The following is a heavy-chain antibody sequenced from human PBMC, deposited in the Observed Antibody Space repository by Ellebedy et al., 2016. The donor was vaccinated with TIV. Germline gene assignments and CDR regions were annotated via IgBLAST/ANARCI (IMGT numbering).Heavy chain of an antibody. CDR1: GFSVSSNY. V-gene: IGHV3-66*01. Sequence: GESLKISCAASGFSVSSNYMTWVRQAPGKGLEWVSVMYSGGGAYYADSVKGRFTVSRDNLKNTLYLQMNSLRDEDTAVYFCARGITKFFFGLNVWGQGTTVIVSS. D-gene: IGHD1-14*01. CDR2: MYSGGGA. J-gene: IGHJ6*02. CDR3: ARGITKFFFGLNV.